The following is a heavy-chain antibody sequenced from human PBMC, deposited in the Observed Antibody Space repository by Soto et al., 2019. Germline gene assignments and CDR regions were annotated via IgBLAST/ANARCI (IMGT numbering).Heavy chain of an antibody. CDR3: AKAKYYYDSSGYYFGY. D-gene: IGHD3-22*01. V-gene: IGHV3-23*01. CDR2: ISGSGGST. CDR1: GFTFSSYA. J-gene: IGHJ4*02. Sequence: EVQLLESGGGLVQPGGSLRLSCAASGFTFSSYAMSWVRQAPGKGLEWVSAISGSGGSTYYADSVKGRFTISRDNSKNTLYLQMNSLRAEDTAVYYCAKAKYYYDSSGYYFGYWGQGTLVTVSS.